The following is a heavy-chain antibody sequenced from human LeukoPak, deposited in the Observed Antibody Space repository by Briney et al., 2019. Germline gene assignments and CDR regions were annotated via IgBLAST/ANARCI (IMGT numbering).Heavy chain of an antibody. CDR2: ISSSSSYI. Sequence: PGGSLRLSCAASGFTFSSYSMNWVRQAPGKGLEWVSSISSSSSYIYYADSVKGRFTISRDNAKNTLYLQMNSLRAEDTAVYYCAKGRNVLRYPYGMDVWGQGTTVTVSS. D-gene: IGHD3-9*01. V-gene: IGHV3-21*04. CDR3: AKGRNVLRYPYGMDV. CDR1: GFTFSSYS. J-gene: IGHJ6*02.